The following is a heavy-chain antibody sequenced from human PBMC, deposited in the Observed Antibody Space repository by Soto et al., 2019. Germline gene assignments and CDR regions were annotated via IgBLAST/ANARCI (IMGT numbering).Heavy chain of an antibody. J-gene: IGHJ4*02. CDR2: IYYSGST. D-gene: IGHD2-15*01. CDR3: ARVVRKTYYFDY. Sequence: SETLSLTCTVSGGSISSYYWSWIRQPPGKGLEWIGYIYYSGSTNYNPSLKSRVTISVDTSKNQFSLKLSSVTAADTAVYYCARVVRKTYYFDYWGQGTLVTVSS. CDR1: GGSISSYY. V-gene: IGHV4-59*01.